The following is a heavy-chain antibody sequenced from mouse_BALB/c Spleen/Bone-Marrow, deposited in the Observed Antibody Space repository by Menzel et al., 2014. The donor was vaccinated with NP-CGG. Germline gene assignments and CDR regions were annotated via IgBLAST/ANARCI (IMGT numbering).Heavy chain of an antibody. CDR2: IRSGGTDT. D-gene: IGHD2-4*01. Sequence: EVKLVESGGGLVKPGGSLKLSCAASGFAFSSYVMSWVRQTPEKRLEWVATIRSGGTDTYYSDSVKGRITISRDNARNTLYLQMSSLRSEDTALYYCARRRGYDYAFDYWGQGTTLTVSS. V-gene: IGHV5-9*02. CDR1: GFAFSSYV. CDR3: ARRRGYDYAFDY. J-gene: IGHJ2*01.